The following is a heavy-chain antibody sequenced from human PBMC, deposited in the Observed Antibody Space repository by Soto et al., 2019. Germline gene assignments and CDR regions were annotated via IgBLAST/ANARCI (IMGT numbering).Heavy chain of an antibody. J-gene: IGHJ6*02. CDR3: AKDPNYYDSSGYYEETYGMDV. CDR2: ISYDGSNK. D-gene: IGHD3-22*01. Sequence: GGSLRLSCAASGFTFSSYGMHWVRQAPGKGLEWVAVISYDGSNKYYADSVKGRFTISRDNSKNTLYLQMNSLRAEDTAVYYCAKDPNYYDSSGYYEETYGMDVWGQGTTVTVSS. CDR1: GFTFSSYG. V-gene: IGHV3-30*18.